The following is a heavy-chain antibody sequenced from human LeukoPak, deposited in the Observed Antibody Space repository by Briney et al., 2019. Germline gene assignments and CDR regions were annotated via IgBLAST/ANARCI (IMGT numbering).Heavy chain of an antibody. J-gene: IGHJ4*02. V-gene: IGHV3-21*01. D-gene: IGHD2-2*01. Sequence: PGGSLRLSCAASGFTFSTHAMSWVRQAPGKGLEWVSSISGSGAYIYYADSVKGRFTISRDNAKNSLYLQMNSLRAEDTAVYYCVYCSSISCGLYWGQGTLVTVSS. CDR3: VYCSSISCGLY. CDR1: GFTFSTHA. CDR2: ISGSGAYI.